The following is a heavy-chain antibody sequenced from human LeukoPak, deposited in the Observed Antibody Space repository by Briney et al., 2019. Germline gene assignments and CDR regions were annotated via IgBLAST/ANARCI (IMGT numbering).Heavy chain of an antibody. CDR2: IHTSGST. V-gene: IGHV4-4*09. CDR1: GDSSSIYY. D-gene: IGHD3-22*01. J-gene: IGHJ4*02. Sequence: SETLSLTCTVSGDSSSIYYWSWFRQPPGEGLEWLGYIHTSGSTTYNPSLRGRVAISLDTSKNQFSLRLSSATAADSAVYYCASHSGTWGYLDVWGQGALVTVSS. CDR3: ASHSGTWGYLDV.